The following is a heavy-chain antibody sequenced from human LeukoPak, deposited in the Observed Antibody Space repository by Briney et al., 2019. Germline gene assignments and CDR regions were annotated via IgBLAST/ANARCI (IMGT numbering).Heavy chain of an antibody. J-gene: IGHJ4*02. CDR3: ARANINDFWSGETHFDY. D-gene: IGHD3-3*01. CDR1: GFTFSRYW. Sequence: GGSLRLSSAASGFTFSRYWMTWVRQAPGKGLEWVANIKEDGSEKYYVDSAKGRFTISRDNAKNSVYLQMNSLRAEDTGVYYCARANINDFWSGETHFDYWGQGTLVTVSS. V-gene: IGHV3-7*01. CDR2: IKEDGSEK.